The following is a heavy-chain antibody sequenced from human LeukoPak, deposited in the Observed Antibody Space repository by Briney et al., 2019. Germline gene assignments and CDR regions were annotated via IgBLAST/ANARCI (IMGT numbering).Heavy chain of an antibody. CDR3: ARRVRGVIISFYYYNGMDV. J-gene: IGHJ6*02. CDR2: INHSGAT. CDR1: GGSFSDYY. V-gene: IGHV4-34*01. D-gene: IGHD3-10*01. Sequence: SETLSLTCAVYGGSFSDYYWTWIRQSPGKGLEWIGEINHSGATDYNPSLKSRVTISVDTSKNQFSLMVRSVTAADTAVYYCARRVRGVIISFYYYNGMDVWGQGTTVTVSS.